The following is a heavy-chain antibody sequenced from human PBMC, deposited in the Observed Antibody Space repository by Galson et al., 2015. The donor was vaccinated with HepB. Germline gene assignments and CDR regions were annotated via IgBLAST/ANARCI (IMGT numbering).Heavy chain of an antibody. CDR3: AREQAWAYHY. CDR1: GFTVSTNY. J-gene: IGHJ4*02. D-gene: IGHD3-16*01. CDR2: IYSDGRT. V-gene: IGHV3-53*01. Sequence: SLRLSCAASGFTVSTNYFSWVRQAPGMGLQWVSDIYSDGRTYYADSVKGRFTVSRDTSKNTLYLQMNKLRAEETALYYCAREQAWAYHYWGQGALATVSS.